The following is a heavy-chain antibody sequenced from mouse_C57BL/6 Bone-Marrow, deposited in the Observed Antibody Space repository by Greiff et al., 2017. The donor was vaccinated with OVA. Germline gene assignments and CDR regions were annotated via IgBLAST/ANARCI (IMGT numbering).Heavy chain of an antibody. CDR1: GFNIKDYY. V-gene: IGHV14-1*01. Sequence: VQLKQSGAELVRPGASVKLSCTASGFNIKDYYMHWVKQRPEQGLEWIGRIDPEDGDTEYAPKFQGKATMTADTSSNTAYLQLSSLTSEDTAVYYCTTNYGYDVWYFDVWGTGTTVTVSS. D-gene: IGHD2-2*01. J-gene: IGHJ1*03. CDR3: TTNYGYDVWYFDV. CDR2: IDPEDGDT.